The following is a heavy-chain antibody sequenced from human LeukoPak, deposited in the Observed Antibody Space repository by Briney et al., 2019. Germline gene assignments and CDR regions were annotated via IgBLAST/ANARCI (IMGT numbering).Heavy chain of an antibody. V-gene: IGHV1-69*06. CDR3: ARNPVAGTLNYYYYMDV. Sequence: SVKVSCKASGGTFSSYAISWVRQAPGQGLEWMGGIIPIFGTANYAQKFQGRVTITADKSTSTAYMELSSLRSEDTAVYYCARNPVAGTLNYYYYMDVWGKGTTVTVSS. J-gene: IGHJ6*03. CDR2: IIPIFGTA. D-gene: IGHD6-19*01. CDR1: GGTFSSYA.